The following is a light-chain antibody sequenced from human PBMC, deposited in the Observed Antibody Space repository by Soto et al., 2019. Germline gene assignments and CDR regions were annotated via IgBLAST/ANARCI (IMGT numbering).Light chain of an antibody. V-gene: IGKV1-27*01. J-gene: IGKJ1*01. CDR3: QRYNSAPWT. CDR1: QGISNY. Sequence: DIQMTQSPASLSASVGDRVIITCRASQGISNYLAWYQQKPGKAPKLLIYAASTLQSGVPSRFSGSGSGTDFTLSISSLQPEDVATYYCQRYNSAPWTVGQGTKVDSK. CDR2: AAS.